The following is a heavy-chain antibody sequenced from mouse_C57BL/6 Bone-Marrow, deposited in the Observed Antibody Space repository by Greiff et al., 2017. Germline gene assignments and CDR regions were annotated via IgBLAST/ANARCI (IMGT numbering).Heavy chain of an antibody. CDR2: IYPRSGNT. CDR3: ARRSYRYFDV. J-gene: IGHJ1*03. Sequence: LQESGAELARPGASVKLSCKASGYTFTSYGISWVKQRTGQGLEWIGEIYPRSGNTYYNEKFKGKATLTADKSSSTAYMELRSLTSEDSAVYFCARRSYRYFDVWGTGTTVTVSS. V-gene: IGHV1-81*01. CDR1: GYTFTSYG.